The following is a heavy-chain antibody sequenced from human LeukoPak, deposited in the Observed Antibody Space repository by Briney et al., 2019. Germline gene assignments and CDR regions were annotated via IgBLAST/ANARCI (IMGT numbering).Heavy chain of an antibody. CDR1: GFTFSAYA. CDR3: AKDPNGDYVGAFDS. J-gene: IGHJ3*02. V-gene: IGHV3-23*01. D-gene: IGHD4-17*01. Sequence: PGGSLRLSCAASGFTFSAYAVIWVRQAPGKGLEWVSAISASGDYTHYADSVKSRFDISRDNSKNTVYLQMSSLRAEDAALYYCAKDPNGDYVGAFDSWGQGTTVIVSS. CDR2: ISASGDYT.